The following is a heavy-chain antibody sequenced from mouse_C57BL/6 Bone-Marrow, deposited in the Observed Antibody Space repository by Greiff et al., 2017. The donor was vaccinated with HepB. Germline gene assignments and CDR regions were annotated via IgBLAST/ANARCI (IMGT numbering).Heavy chain of an antibody. CDR1: GYTFTDYN. V-gene: IGHV1-18*01. D-gene: IGHD2-3*01. CDR3: ARSDDGSWFAY. Sequence: VHVKQSGPELVKPGASVKIPCKASGYTFTDYNMDWVKQSHGKSLEWIGDINPNNGGTIYNQKFKGKATLTVDKSSSTAYMELRSLTSEDTAVYYCARSDDGSWFAYWGQGTLVTVSA. CDR2: INPNNGGT. J-gene: IGHJ3*01.